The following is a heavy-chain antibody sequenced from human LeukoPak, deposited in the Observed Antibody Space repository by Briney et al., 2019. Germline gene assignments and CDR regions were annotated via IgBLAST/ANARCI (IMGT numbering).Heavy chain of an antibody. CDR2: IYHSGST. J-gene: IGHJ4*02. Sequence: SGTLSLTCAVSGGSISSSNWWTWVRQPPGKGLEWIGEIYHSGSTNYNPCLKSRVTISVDKSKNHSSLKLSSVTAADTAVYFCARDRTTVARREIDYWGQGTLVTVSS. CDR3: ARDRTTVARREIDY. CDR1: GGSISSSNW. V-gene: IGHV4-4*02. D-gene: IGHD4-11*01.